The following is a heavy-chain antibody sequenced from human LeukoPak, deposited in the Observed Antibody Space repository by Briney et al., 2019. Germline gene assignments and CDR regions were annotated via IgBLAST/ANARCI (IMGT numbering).Heavy chain of an antibody. J-gene: IGHJ4*02. CDR2: IDPSSGGT. CDR3: ARDRIASAGSIIDY. D-gene: IGHD6-13*01. Sequence: ASVKVSCKASGYTFTGHYVHWVRQAPGQGLEWMGWIDPSSGGTNSAQKFQGKVTMARDTSITTVYMELSSLTSDDTAIYFCARDRIASAGSIIDYWGQGTLVTVSP. V-gene: IGHV1-2*02. CDR1: GYTFTGHY.